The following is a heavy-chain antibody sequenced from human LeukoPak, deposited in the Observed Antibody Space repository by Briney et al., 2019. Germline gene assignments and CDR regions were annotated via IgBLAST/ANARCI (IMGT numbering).Heavy chain of an antibody. Sequence: SGPTLVKPTQTLTLTCTFSGFSLSTSGVGVGWIRQPPGKALEWLALIYWDDDKRYSPSLKSRLTITKDTSKNQVVLTMTNMDPVDTATFYCAHLSSVWRFGKLLYRYFDYWGQGTLVTVSS. V-gene: IGHV2-5*02. D-gene: IGHD3-10*01. J-gene: IGHJ4*02. CDR2: IYWDDDK. CDR3: AHLSSVWRFGKLLYRYFDY. CDR1: GFSLSTSGVG.